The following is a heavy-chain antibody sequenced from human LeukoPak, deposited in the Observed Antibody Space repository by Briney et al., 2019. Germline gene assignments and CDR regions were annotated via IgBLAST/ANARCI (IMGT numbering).Heavy chain of an antibody. D-gene: IGHD3-16*01. CDR3: ARDNDSRDPPHFDY. CDR1: GYTFTSYG. J-gene: IGHJ4*02. Sequence: ASVKVSCKASGYTFTSYGISWVRQAPGQGLEWMGWISVYNGNTNYAQKLQGRVTMTTDTSTNTAYMELSSLRSEDTAVYYCARDNDSRDPPHFDYWGQGTLVTVSS. V-gene: IGHV1-18*01. CDR2: ISVYNGNT.